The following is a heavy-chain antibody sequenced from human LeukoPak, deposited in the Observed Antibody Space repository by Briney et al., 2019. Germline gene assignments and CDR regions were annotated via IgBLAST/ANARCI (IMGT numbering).Heavy chain of an antibody. CDR1: GYTFTSYD. CDR3: AKDSFSGGYSSGWWDY. J-gene: IGHJ4*02. CDR2: MNPNSGNT. Sequence: GASVKVSCKASGYTFTSYDINWVRQATGQGLEWMGWMNPNSGNTGYAQKFQGRVTMTRNTSISTAYMELSSLRSEDTALYYCAKDSFSGGYSSGWWDYWGQGTLVTVSS. D-gene: IGHD6-19*01. V-gene: IGHV1-8*01.